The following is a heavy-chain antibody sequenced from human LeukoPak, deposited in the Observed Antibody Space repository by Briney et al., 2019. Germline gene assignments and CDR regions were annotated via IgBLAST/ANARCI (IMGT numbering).Heavy chain of an antibody. J-gene: IGHJ4*02. Sequence: PSETLSLTCTVSGGSISSYYWSWIRQPPGKGLEWIGYIYYSGSTNYNPSLKSRVTISVDTSKNQFSLKLSSVTAADTAVYYCARDDSSGGDSDYYFDYWGQGTLVTVSS. CDR2: IYYSGST. CDR1: GGSISSYY. CDR3: ARDDSSGGDSDYYFDY. D-gene: IGHD6-19*01. V-gene: IGHV4-59*12.